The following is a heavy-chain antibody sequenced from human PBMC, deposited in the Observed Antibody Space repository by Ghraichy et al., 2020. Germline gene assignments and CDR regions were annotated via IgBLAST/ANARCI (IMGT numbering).Heavy chain of an antibody. CDR1: GFSLSNTRMG. Sequence: SGPTLVKPTETLTLTCTVSGFSLSNTRMGVSWIRQPPGKALEWLAHIFSNDEKSYSTSLKSRLTISKDTSRSHVVLTVTNMDPVDTATYYCARIQYNIIWYSDFWGLGTLVTVSS. J-gene: IGHJ4*02. CDR3: ARIQYNIIWYSDF. V-gene: IGHV2-26*01. CDR2: IFSNDEK. D-gene: IGHD6-13*01.